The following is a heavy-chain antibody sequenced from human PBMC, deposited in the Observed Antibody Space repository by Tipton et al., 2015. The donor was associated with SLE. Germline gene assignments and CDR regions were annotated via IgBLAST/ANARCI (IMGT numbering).Heavy chain of an antibody. CDR2: IYYSGST. J-gene: IGHJ2*01. CDR1: GGSISSGSYY. V-gene: IGHV4-61*01. Sequence: TLSLTCTVSGGSISSGSYYWSWIRQPPGKGLEWIGYIYYSGSTNYNPSLKRRVTISVDTSKNQFSLKLSTVTAADTAVYYCARVPPHDYGDYVNWYFDLWGRGTLVTVSS. D-gene: IGHD4-17*01. CDR3: ARVPPHDYGDYVNWYFDL.